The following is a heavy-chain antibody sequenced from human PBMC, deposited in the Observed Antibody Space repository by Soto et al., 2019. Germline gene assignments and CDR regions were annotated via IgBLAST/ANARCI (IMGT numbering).Heavy chain of an antibody. J-gene: IGHJ3*01. D-gene: IGHD2-15*01. V-gene: IGHV5-10-1*01. CDR2: IDPTDSFT. Sequence: ESLKISCKASGYKFTTFWLNWVRQTPGKGLEWLGRIDPTDSFTNYSPPFEGHVTISVDRSISTAYLQWNSLQASDTAIYYCARPASGGSRDAFDVWGQGATVTVSS. CDR1: GYKFTTFW. CDR3: ARPASGGSRDAFDV.